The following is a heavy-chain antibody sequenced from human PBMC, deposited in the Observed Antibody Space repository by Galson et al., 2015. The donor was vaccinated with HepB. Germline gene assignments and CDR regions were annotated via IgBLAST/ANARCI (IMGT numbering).Heavy chain of an antibody. CDR3: ARDGGQQLGYYFDY. V-gene: IGHV6-1*01. D-gene: IGHD6-13*01. J-gene: IGHJ4*02. CDR2: TYYRSKWYN. CDR1: GDSISSNSAA. Sequence: CAISGDSISSNSAAWNWIRQSPSRGLEWLGRTYYRSKWYNDYAVSVKSRVTINPDTSKNQFSLQLNSVTPEDTAVYYCARDGGQQLGYYFDYWGQGTLVTVSS.